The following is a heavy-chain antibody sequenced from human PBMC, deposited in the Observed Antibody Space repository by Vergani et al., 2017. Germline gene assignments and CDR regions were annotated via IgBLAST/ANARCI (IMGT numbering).Heavy chain of an antibody. Sequence: EVQLLESGGGLVQPGRSLRLSCAASGFTFDDYAMHWVRQAPGKGLEWVSGISWNSGSIGYADSVKGRFTISRDNAKNSLYLQMNSLRAEDTALYYCAKDMSLTSRGIQLWSGNYGMDVWGQGTTVTVSS. CDR1: GFTFDDYA. D-gene: IGHD5-18*01. CDR2: ISWNSGSI. J-gene: IGHJ6*02. CDR3: AKDMSLTSRGIQLWSGNYGMDV. V-gene: IGHV3-9*01.